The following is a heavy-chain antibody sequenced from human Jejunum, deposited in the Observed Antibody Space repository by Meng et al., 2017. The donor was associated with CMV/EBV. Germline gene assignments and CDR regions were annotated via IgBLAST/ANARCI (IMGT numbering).Heavy chain of an antibody. Sequence: KVSCKASGYTFTSYDINWVRQAAGQGLEWMGWTSPRSANTGSAQKFQGRLTMTMNTSIGTAYMELSSLRSEDTAVYYCARNGIFFDYWGQGALVTVSS. J-gene: IGHJ4*02. CDR3: ARNGIFFDY. D-gene: IGHD1-14*01. V-gene: IGHV1-8*01. CDR1: GYTFTSYD. CDR2: TSPRSANT.